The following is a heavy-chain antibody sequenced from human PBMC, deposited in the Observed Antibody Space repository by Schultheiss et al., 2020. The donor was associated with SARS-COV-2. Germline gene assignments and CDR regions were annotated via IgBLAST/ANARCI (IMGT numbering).Heavy chain of an antibody. CDR1: GFTFSDSW. Sequence: GGSLRLSCAASGFTFSDSWMHWVRQAPGKGLEWVSAISGSGGSTYYADSVKGRFTISRDNSKNTLYLQMNSLRAEDTAVYYCARGRVNDYYDSSGYPYWGQGTLVTVSS. CDR3: ARGRVNDYYDSSGYPY. V-gene: IGHV3-23*01. D-gene: IGHD3-22*01. J-gene: IGHJ4*02. CDR2: ISGSGGST.